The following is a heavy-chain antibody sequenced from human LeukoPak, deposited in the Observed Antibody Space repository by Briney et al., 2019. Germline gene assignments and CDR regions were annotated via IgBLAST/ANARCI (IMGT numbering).Heavy chain of an antibody. CDR2: IYYSGST. CDR1: GGSISSSRYY. Sequence: PSETLSLTCTVSGGSISSSRYYWGWIRQPPGKGQEWIGSIYYSGSTYYNPSLKSRVTISVDTSKNQFSLKLSSVTAADTAVYHCARLRGHGYSYGYPYYYMDVWGKGTTVTVSS. J-gene: IGHJ6*03. V-gene: IGHV4-39*01. CDR3: ARLRGHGYSYGYPYYYMDV. D-gene: IGHD5-18*01.